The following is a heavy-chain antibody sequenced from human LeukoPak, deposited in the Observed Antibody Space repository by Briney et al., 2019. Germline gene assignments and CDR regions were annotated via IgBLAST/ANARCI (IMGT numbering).Heavy chain of an antibody. CDR3: ARDRYYYDSSGYIRFDY. D-gene: IGHD3-22*01. CDR1: GGSISSYY. CDR2: IHTSGNS. Sequence: PSETLSLTCTVSGGSISSYYWSWIRQPAGKGLEWIGRIHTSGNSNYNPSLKSRVTMSVDTSKNQFSLKLSSVTAADTAVYYCARDRYYYDSSGYIRFDYWGQRTLVTVSS. J-gene: IGHJ4*02. V-gene: IGHV4-4*07.